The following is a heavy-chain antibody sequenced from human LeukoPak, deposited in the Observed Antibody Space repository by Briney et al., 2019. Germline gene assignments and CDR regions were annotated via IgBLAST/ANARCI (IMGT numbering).Heavy chain of an antibody. Sequence: SETLSLTCTVSGGSISSSSYYWGWIRQPPGKGLEWIGSIYYSGSTYYNPSLKSRVTISVDTSKNQFSLKLSSVTAVDTAVYYCARHMRPYYYGSGSLNWFDPWGQGTLVTVSS. D-gene: IGHD3-10*01. CDR1: GGSISSSSYY. CDR2: IYYSGST. J-gene: IGHJ5*02. CDR3: ARHMRPYYYGSGSLNWFDP. V-gene: IGHV4-39*01.